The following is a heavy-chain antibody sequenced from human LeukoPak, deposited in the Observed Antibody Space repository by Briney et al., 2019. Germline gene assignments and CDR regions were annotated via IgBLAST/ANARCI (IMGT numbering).Heavy chain of an antibody. Sequence: SETLSLTCAVYGGSFSGYYWSWIRQPPGKGLEWIGEINHSGSTNYNPSLKSRVTISVDTSKNQFSLKLSSVTAADTAVYYCAREVFSMVRGLDYWGQGTLVTVSS. V-gene: IGHV4-34*01. J-gene: IGHJ4*02. CDR2: INHSGST. D-gene: IGHD3-10*01. CDR3: AREVFSMVRGLDY. CDR1: GGSFSGYY.